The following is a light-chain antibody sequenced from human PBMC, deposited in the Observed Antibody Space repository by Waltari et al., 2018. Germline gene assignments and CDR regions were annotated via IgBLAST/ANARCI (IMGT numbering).Light chain of an antibody. J-gene: IGKJ1*01. Sequence: EVVLTQSPGTLSLSPGERATLSCRASQSVSRTLAWYQQKPGQAPRLLIYDASSRATGIPDRFSGGGSGTDFSLTISRLDPEDFAVYYCQKYGSLPATFGQGTKVEIK. CDR2: DAS. V-gene: IGKV3-20*01. CDR3: QKYGSLPAT. CDR1: QSVSRT.